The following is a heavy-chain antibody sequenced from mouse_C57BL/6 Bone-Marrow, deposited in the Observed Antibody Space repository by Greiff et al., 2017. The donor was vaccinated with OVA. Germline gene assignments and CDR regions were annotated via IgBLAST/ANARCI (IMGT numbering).Heavy chain of an antibody. Sequence: DVKLQESGTVLARPGASVKMSCKTSGYTFTSYWMHWVKQRPGQGLEWIGAIYPGNSDTSYNQKFKGKAKLTAVTSASTAYMELSSLTNEDSAVYYCTREDDYDDFYWYFDVWGTGTTVTVSS. J-gene: IGHJ1*03. CDR1: GYTFTSYW. V-gene: IGHV1-5*01. CDR3: TREDDYDDFYWYFDV. CDR2: IYPGNSDT. D-gene: IGHD2-4*01.